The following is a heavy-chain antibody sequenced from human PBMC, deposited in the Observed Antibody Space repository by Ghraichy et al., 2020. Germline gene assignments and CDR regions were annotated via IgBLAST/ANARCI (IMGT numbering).Heavy chain of an antibody. Sequence: GGSPRLSCAASEFTFSNFWMSWVRQAPGKGLEWVADIKQDGSEKYYAGSVKGRFTISRDNAKDLLYLQLNSLRADDTAVYYCARYCGGGSCPSGRGGFDIWGQGTMVTVSS. V-gene: IGHV3-7*01. D-gene: IGHD2-21*01. CDR2: IKQDGSEK. CDR3: ARYCGGGSCPSGRGGFDI. J-gene: IGHJ3*02. CDR1: EFTFSNFW.